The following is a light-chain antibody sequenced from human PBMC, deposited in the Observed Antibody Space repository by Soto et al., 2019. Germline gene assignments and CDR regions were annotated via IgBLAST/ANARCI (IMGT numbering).Light chain of an antibody. CDR2: KVS. Sequence: QSALTQPASVSGSPGQSIAISCTGTSSDVGGYEFVSWYQQHPGKAPKLLISKVSNRPSGVPDRFSGSKSGNTASLTVSGLQAEDEADYYCSSFAGSNNFPYVFGTGTQLTVL. V-gene: IGLV2-8*01. J-gene: IGLJ1*01. CDR3: SSFAGSNNFPYV. CDR1: SSDVGGYEF.